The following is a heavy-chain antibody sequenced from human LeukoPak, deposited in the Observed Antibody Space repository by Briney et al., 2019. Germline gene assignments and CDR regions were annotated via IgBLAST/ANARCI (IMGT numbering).Heavy chain of an antibody. D-gene: IGHD2-21*01. J-gene: IGHJ5*02. CDR1: GGSISSSSYY. CDR3: ARGRDGWFDP. Sequence: SETLSLTCTVSGGSISSSSYYWGWVRQPPGKWLEWIGSIYYSGSTYYNPSLKSRATISVDTSKNQFSLKLSSGTAADTAVYYCARGRDGWFDPWGQGTLVTVSS. V-gene: IGHV4-39*01. CDR2: IYYSGST.